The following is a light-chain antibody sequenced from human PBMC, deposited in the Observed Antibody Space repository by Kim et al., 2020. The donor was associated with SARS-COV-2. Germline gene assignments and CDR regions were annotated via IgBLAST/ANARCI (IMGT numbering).Light chain of an antibody. CDR3: CSYAGTYTWV. CDR2: DVS. CDR1: YDY. J-gene: IGLJ3*02. V-gene: IGLV2-11*01. Sequence: YDYVSWYQQNPGKAPKLMIYDVSKRPSGVPDRFSGSKSGNTASLTISGLQAEDEADYYCCSYAGTYTWVFGGGTKLIVL.